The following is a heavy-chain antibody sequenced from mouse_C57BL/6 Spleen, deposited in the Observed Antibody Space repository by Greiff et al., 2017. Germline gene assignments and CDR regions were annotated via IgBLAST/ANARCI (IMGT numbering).Heavy chain of an antibody. J-gene: IGHJ2*01. V-gene: IGHV1-80*01. Sequence: VQLQQSGAELVKPGASVKISCKASGYAFSSYWMTWVKQRPGKGLEWIGQIYPGDGDTNYTGKFKGKATLTADKSSSTAYMQLSSLTSEDSAVYFCAYGNYVFDYWGQGTTLTVSS. CDR3: AYGNYVFDY. CDR1: GYAFSSYW. CDR2: IYPGDGDT. D-gene: IGHD2-1*01.